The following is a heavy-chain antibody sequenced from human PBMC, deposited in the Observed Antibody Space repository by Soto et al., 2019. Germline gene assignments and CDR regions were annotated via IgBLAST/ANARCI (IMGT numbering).Heavy chain of an antibody. CDR1: GGSISSSTYY. CDR3: LRYYYGSGSYLEVDF. CDR2: ISYSGNT. J-gene: IGHJ4*02. V-gene: IGHV4-39*01. D-gene: IGHD3-10*01. Sequence: SETLSLTCTVSGGSISSSTYYWGWIRQPPGKGLDWIGSISYSGNTFYNLSLQSRVTISVDTSKNQFSLKLSSVTAADTAVYYCLRYYYGSGSYLEVDFWGQGTLVTVSS.